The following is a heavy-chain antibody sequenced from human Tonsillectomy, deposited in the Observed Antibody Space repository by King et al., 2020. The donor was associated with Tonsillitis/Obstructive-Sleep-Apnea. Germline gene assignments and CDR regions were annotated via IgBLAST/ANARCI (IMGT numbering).Heavy chain of an antibody. Sequence: QLQESGPGLVKPSETLSLTCIVSGASINSYYWSWIRQTPGEGLEWIGYIYKSGTTNYNPSLKSRLTISVEKSKNQFSLKLRSVTAADTAVYYCARSGGGFWSHYYMDVWGKGTPVTVS. CDR1: GASINSYY. V-gene: IGHV4-59*08. CDR3: ARSGGGFWSHYYMDV. D-gene: IGHD3-16*01. J-gene: IGHJ6*03. CDR2: IYKSGTT.